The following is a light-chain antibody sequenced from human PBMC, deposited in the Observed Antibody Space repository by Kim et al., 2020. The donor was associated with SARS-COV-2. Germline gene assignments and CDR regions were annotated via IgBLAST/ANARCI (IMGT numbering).Light chain of an antibody. Sequence: SPGERAPLSCRASQSVSSSYLAWYQQKPGQAPRLLIYGASSRATGVPDRFSGSGSGTDFTLTISRLEPEDSAVYYCQQYHNSPRMFGQGTKVDIK. V-gene: IGKV3-20*01. CDR1: QSVSSSY. CDR2: GAS. J-gene: IGKJ1*01. CDR3: QQYHNSPRM.